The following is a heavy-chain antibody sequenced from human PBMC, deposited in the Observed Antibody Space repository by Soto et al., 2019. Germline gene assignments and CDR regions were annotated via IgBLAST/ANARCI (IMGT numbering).Heavy chain of an antibody. Sequence: PGGSLRLSCGASGFTFGDYGMSWVRQAPGKGLEWVSGINWNGGSTGYADSVKGRFTISRDNAKNSLYLQMNSLRAEDTALYHCARALGYCSGGSCYWGAFDIWGQGTMVTVSS. V-gene: IGHV3-20*01. CDR3: ARALGYCSGGSCYWGAFDI. CDR2: INWNGGST. CDR1: GFTFGDYG. J-gene: IGHJ3*02. D-gene: IGHD2-15*01.